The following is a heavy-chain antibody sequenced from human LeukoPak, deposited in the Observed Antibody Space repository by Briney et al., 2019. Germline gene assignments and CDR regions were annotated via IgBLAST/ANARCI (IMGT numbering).Heavy chain of an antibody. CDR2: IKQDGSEK. CDR1: GFTFRSYW. CDR3: ARDVACQTSADCYHFDY. Sequence: PGGSLRLSCAASGFTFRSYWMSWVRQAPGKGLEWVANIKQDGSEKYYVDSVKGRFTISRDNAKNSLYLQMNSLRAEDTAVYYCARDVACQTSADCYHFDYWGQGTLVTVSS. J-gene: IGHJ4*02. V-gene: IGHV3-7*01. D-gene: IGHD2-21*02.